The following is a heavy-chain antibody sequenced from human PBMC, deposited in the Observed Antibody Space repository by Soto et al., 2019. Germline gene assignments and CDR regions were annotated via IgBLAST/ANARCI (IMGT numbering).Heavy chain of an antibody. CDR2: IRGSGGGT. CDR1: GFSFSTYA. J-gene: IGHJ4*02. D-gene: IGHD5-12*01. V-gene: IGHV3-23*01. Sequence: PGGSLRLSCAASGFSFSTYALSWVRQAPGKGLEWVSDIRGSGGGTYYADSVKGRFTISRDNSKNTLYLQMNSLRVEDTALYYCLKEGGIGGYSPNSFDYWGQGTPVTVSS. CDR3: LKEGGIGGYSPNSFDY.